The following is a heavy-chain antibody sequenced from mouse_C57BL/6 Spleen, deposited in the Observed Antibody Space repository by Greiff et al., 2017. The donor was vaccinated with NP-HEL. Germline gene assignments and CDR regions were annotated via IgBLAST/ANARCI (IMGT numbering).Heavy chain of an antibody. D-gene: IGHD1-1*01. CDR2: IDPETGGT. Sequence: QVQLKESGAELVRPGASVTLSCKASGYTFTDYEMHWVKQTPVHGLEWIGAIDPETGGTAYNQKFKGKAILTADKSSSTAYMELRSLTSEDSAVYYCTRSDYGSLANWEDWFAYWGQGTLVTVSA. CDR3: TRSDYGSLANWEDWFAY. V-gene: IGHV1-15*01. J-gene: IGHJ3*01. CDR1: GYTFTDYE.